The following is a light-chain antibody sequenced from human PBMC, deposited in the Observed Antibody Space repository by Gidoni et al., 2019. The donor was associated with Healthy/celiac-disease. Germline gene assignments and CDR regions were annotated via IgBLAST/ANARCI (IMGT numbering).Light chain of an antibody. CDR3: QQYDNLLIT. Sequence: DIQMTQSPSSLSASVGDRVTITCQASQDISNYLNWYQQKPGKAPKLLIYDASNLETGVPSRFSGSGSGTDFTFTISSLQPEDIATYYCQQYDNLLITFGPGTKVEIK. V-gene: IGKV1-33*01. J-gene: IGKJ3*01. CDR1: QDISNY. CDR2: DAS.